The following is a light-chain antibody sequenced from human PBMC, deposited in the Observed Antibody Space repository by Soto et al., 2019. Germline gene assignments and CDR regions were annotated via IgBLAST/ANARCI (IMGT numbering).Light chain of an antibody. CDR3: QHSGRSSWT. CDR1: QTVRSSF. Sequence: DIELTQSPGTLSLSPGERVTLSCRASQTVRSSFVAWYQQKPGQAPRLLIYGASTRATGIPDRFSGSGSGTYCTLSLSSLEPEDLAVYYCQHSGRSSWTFGQGTKVESK. J-gene: IGKJ1*01. V-gene: IGKV3-20*01. CDR2: GAS.